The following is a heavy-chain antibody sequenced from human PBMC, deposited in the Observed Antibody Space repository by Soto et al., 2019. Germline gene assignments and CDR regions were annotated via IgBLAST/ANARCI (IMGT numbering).Heavy chain of an antibody. CDR2: IYSGGRT. CDR1: GVTVSNNC. J-gene: IGHJ4*02. V-gene: IGHV3-66*01. CDR3: ARDTYHEY. Sequence: EVQLVESGGGLVQPGGSLRLSCAASGVTVSNNCMSWVRQAPGKGLEWVSVIYSGGRTYYADSVKGRFIISRDSSKNTLYLQMNSLRAEDTAVYYCARDTYHEYRGQGTLVTVSS. D-gene: IGHD2-2*01.